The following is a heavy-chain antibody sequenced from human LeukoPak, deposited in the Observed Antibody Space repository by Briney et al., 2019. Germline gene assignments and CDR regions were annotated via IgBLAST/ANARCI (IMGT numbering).Heavy chain of an antibody. CDR2: INSDGSIT. CDR3: ARGFELITFGGAIGKLNWFDS. D-gene: IGHD3-16*02. CDR1: GFTFSSYW. Sequence: GGSLRLSCAASGFTFSSYWMHWVRQVPGKGLVWVSRINSDGSITNYADSVKGRFTISRDNATNTLYLQMNSLRAEDTAVYYCARGFELITFGGAIGKLNWFDSWGQGTLVTVSS. V-gene: IGHV3-74*01. J-gene: IGHJ5*01.